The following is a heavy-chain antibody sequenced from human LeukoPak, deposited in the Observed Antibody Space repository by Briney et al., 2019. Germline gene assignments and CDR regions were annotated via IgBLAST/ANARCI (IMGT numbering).Heavy chain of an antibody. CDR2: IYYSGST. Sequence: SETLSLTCTVSGGSISGYYWSWIRQPPGEGLEWIGYIYYSGSTYYNPSLKSRVTISVDTSKNQFSLKLSSVTAADTAVYYCARRVVRGDSFDYWGQGTLVTVSS. J-gene: IGHJ4*02. CDR3: ARRVVRGDSFDY. V-gene: IGHV4-59*08. D-gene: IGHD3-10*01. CDR1: GGSISGYY.